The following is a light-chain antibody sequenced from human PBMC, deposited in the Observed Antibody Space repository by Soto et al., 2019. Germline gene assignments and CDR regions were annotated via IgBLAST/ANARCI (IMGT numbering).Light chain of an antibody. CDR3: CSFAGTYTVV. J-gene: IGLJ2*01. CDR2: DVS. CDR1: GSDVGGYDF. Sequence: QSALTQPRSVSGSPGQSVTISCTGTGSDVGGYDFVSWYQQHPGKAPKLMIYDVSKRPSGVPDRFSGSKSGNTASLTISGLPADDEADYYCCSFAGTYTVVFGGGTKPTVL. V-gene: IGLV2-11*01.